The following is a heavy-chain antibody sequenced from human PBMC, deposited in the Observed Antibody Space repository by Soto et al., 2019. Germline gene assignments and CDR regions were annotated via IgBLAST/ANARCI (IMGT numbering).Heavy chain of an antibody. Sequence: GGSLRLSCAASGFTFSSYAMHWVRQVPGKGLEWVTLISYDGSKKFYADSVKGRFTISRDQSKSTLYLQMNSLRDDDTAMYYCARDIAPVAGTSLPGYWGQGTLVTVSS. V-gene: IGHV3-30*01. J-gene: IGHJ4*02. D-gene: IGHD6-19*01. CDR1: GFTFSSYA. CDR3: ARDIAPVAGTSLPGY. CDR2: ISYDGSKK.